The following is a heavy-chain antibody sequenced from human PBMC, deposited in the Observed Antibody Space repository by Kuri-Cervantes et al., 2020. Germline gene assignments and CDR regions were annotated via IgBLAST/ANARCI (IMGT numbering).Heavy chain of an antibody. Sequence: GGSLRLSCAASGFTFSSYGMHWVRQAPGKGLEWVAVISYDGSNKYYADSVKGRFTISRDNSKNTLYLRMNSLRAEDTAVYYCVRRYFDYWGQGTLVTVSS. V-gene: IGHV3-30*03. CDR2: ISYDGSNK. CDR3: VRRYFDY. J-gene: IGHJ4*02. CDR1: GFTFSSYG.